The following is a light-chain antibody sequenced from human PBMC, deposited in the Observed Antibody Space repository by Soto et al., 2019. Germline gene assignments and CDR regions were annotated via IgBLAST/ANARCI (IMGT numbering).Light chain of an antibody. Sequence: DIPLTQSPSILSASVGDRVTITCRASQTISSWLAWYQQKPGKAPKLLIYKASTLKSGVPSRFSGSGSGTEFTLTISSLQPDDFATYYCQHYNSYSEAFGQGTKVDIK. CDR3: QHYNSYSEA. V-gene: IGKV1-5*03. CDR2: KAS. J-gene: IGKJ1*01. CDR1: QTISSW.